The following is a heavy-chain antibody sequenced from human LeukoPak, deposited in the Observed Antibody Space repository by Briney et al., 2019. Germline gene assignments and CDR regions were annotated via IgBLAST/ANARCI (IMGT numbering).Heavy chain of an antibody. CDR3: ARGNLPANYYTDV. J-gene: IGHJ6*03. CDR2: IYYSGST. CDR1: GGSISSGDYY. Sequence: PSQTLSLTCTVSGGSISSGDYYWSWIRQPPGKGLEWIGYIYYSGSTYYNPSLKSRVTISVDTSKNQFSLKLSSVTAADTAVYYCARGNLPANYYTDVWGKGTTVTVSS. V-gene: IGHV4-30-4*08.